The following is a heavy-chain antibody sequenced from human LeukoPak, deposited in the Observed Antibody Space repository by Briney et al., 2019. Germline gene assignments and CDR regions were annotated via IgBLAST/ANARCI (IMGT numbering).Heavy chain of an antibody. CDR3: ARGDSWYSSGWYYY. Sequence: SQTLSLTCTVSGGSISSGDYYWSWIRQPPGKGLEWIGFLYSSGSTYYNPSLKSRLTISVDTSKNQFSLRLSSVTAADTAVYYCARGDSWYSSGWYYYWGQGTLVTVSS. CDR1: GGSISSGDYY. CDR2: LYSSGST. J-gene: IGHJ4*02. V-gene: IGHV4-30-4*01. D-gene: IGHD6-19*01.